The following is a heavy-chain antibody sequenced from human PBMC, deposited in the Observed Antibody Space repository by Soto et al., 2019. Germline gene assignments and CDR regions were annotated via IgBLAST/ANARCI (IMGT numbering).Heavy chain of an antibody. Sequence: EVQLVESGGGLVTPGGSLTLSCAASGFSFSPAWMNWVRQAPGKGLEWVGLIKSKGGGGTADYAAPVKGRFIISRVGSKNTICLQMNSLKPEDTALYYCIWQQDFYYGRAVWGQGTTVTVSS. J-gene: IGHJ6*02. D-gene: IGHD6-13*01. CDR1: GFSFSPAW. CDR3: IWQQDFYYGRAV. CDR2: IKSKGGGGTA. V-gene: IGHV3-15*07.